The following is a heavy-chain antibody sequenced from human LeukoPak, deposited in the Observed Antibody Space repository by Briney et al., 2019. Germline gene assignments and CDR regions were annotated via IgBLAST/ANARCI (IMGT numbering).Heavy chain of an antibody. CDR3: ARDVAFYGSSWHNWFDP. J-gene: IGHJ5*02. Sequence: ASVKVSCKASGYTFTNYGISWVRQAPGQGLEWMRRISAYNGHTNYAQKFQGRVTMTTDTSTNTAYMELRSLGSDDTAVYYCARDVAFYGSSWHNWFDPWGQGTLVTVSS. V-gene: IGHV1-18*01. CDR2: ISAYNGHT. D-gene: IGHD6-13*01. CDR1: GYTFTNYG.